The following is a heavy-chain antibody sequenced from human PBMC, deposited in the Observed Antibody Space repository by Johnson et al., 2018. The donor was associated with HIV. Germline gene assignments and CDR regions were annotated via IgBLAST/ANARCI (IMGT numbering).Heavy chain of an antibody. CDR1: GFTVSSNY. J-gene: IGHJ3*02. D-gene: IGHD3-3*01. V-gene: IGHV3-66*01. CDR2: IYSGGST. Sequence: VQLVESGGGLVQPGGSLRLSCAASGFTVSSNYMSWVRQAPGKGLEWVSVIYSGGSTYYADSVKGRFTISRDNAKNSLYLQMNSLRAEDTAVYYCARGGFWSGYYLLSHAFDIWGQGTMVTVSS. CDR3: ARGGFWSGYYLLSHAFDI.